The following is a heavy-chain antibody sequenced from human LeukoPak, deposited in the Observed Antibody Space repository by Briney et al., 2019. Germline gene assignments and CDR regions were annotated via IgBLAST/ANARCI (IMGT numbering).Heavy chain of an antibody. CDR3: AQGTYSNWFDP. J-gene: IGHJ5*02. CDR1: GGSIKNYY. D-gene: IGHD1/OR15-1a*01. V-gene: IGHV4-59*01. CDR2: IYYSGST. Sequence: SETLSLTCTVSGGSIKNYYWSWIRQPPGKGLEWIGYIYYSGSTNYNPSLKSRVTISIDTSKNQFSLKLTSVTAADTAVYYCAQGTYSNWFDPWGQGTLVTVSS.